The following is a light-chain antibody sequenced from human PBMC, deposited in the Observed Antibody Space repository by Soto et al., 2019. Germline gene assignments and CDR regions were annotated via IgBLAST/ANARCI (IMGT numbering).Light chain of an antibody. Sequence: EIVLTQSPATLSLSPGERATLSCRASQSVSRYLAWYQQKPGQAPRLLIYDASNRATGIPARFSGSGSGTDFTLTISSLEPEDFAVYYCHQYGTAPLTFGPGTKVDIK. CDR3: HQYGTAPLT. J-gene: IGKJ3*01. V-gene: IGKV3-11*01. CDR1: QSVSRY. CDR2: DAS.